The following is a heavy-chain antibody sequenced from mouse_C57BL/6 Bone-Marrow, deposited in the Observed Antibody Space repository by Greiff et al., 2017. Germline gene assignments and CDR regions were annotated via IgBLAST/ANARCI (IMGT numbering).Heavy chain of an antibody. J-gene: IGHJ2*01. CDR1: GYTFTSYW. V-gene: IGHV1-64*01. CDR2: IHPNSGSP. CDR3: ARGVVANYMDD. D-gene: IGHD1-1*01. Sequence: VQLQQPGAELVKPGASVKLSCKASGYTFTSYWMHWVKQRPGQGLEWIGMIHPNSGSPNYNEKFKSKATLTVDKSSSTAYMQLSSLTSEASAGYYRARGVVANYMDDWGKGTTLKVSA.